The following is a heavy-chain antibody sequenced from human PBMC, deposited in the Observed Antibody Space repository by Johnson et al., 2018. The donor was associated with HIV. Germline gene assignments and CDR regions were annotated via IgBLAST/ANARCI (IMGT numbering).Heavy chain of an antibody. V-gene: IGHV3-7*03. CDR3: ARVQDRVAGNSYGAFDI. CDR2: INQDGSEK. Sequence: VQLVESGGGVVQPGRSLRLSCAASGFTVSSNYMSWVRQAPGKGLEWVANINQDGSEKYYVDSVKGRFTISRDNAKNSLYLQMNSLRAEDTALYYCARVQDRVAGNSYGAFDIWGQGTMVTVSS. CDR1: GFTVSSNY. J-gene: IGHJ3*02. D-gene: IGHD6-19*01.